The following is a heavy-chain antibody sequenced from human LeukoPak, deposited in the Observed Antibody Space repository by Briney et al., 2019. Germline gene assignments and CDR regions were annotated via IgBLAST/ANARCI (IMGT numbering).Heavy chain of an antibody. J-gene: IGHJ4*02. CDR1: GYTFTGYY. V-gene: IGHV1-2*02. CDR3: ARDLASGDIVVVPAAIGY. CDR2: INPNSGGT. Sequence: ASVKVSCKASGYTFTGYYMHWVRQAPGQGPEWMGWINPNSGGTNYAQKFQGRATMTRDTSISTAYMELSRLRSDDTAVYYCARDLASGDIVVVPAAIGYWGQGTLVTVSS. D-gene: IGHD2-2*01.